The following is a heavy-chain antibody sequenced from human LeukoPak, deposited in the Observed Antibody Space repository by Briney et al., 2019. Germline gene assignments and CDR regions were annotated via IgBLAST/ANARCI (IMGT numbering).Heavy chain of an antibody. CDR2: TYYRSKWYN. D-gene: IGHD1-1*01. V-gene: IGHV6-1*01. J-gene: IGHJ5*02. CDR3: AKSTSGTGGNWFDP. CDR1: GDSVSSNSAA. Sequence: SQTLSLTCAISGDSVSSNSAAWNWIRQFPSRGLEWLGKTYYRSKWYNDYAVSVKSRITINPDTSKNQFSLQLNSVTAEDTAVYYCAKSTSGTGGNWFDPWGQGTLVSVSS.